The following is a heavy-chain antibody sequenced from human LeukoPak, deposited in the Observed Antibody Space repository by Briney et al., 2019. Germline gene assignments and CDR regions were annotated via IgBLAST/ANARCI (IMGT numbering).Heavy chain of an antibody. CDR3: ARGKYSSFYYFDY. CDR2: IYYSGST. J-gene: IGHJ4*02. D-gene: IGHD6-6*01. CDR1: GGSISSYY. V-gene: IGHV4-59*01. Sequence: SETLSLTCTVSGGSISSYYWSWIRQPPGKGLEWIGNIYYSGSTNYNPSLKSRVTISVDTSKNQFSLKLSSVTAADTAVYYCARGKYSSFYYFDYWGQGTLVTVSS.